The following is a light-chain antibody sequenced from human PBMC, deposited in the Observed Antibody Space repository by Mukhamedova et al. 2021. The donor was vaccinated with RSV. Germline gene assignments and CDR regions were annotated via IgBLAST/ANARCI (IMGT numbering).Light chain of an antibody. CDR3: QVWDISTVI. CDR2: RDT. Sequence: IGSKNVHWYQQKPGQAPVLVIHRDTKRPSEIPERFSGSNSGNTATLTITGAQGGDEADYYCQVWDISTVIFGGGTKLTVI. V-gene: IGLV3-9*01. J-gene: IGLJ2*01. CDR1: IGSKN.